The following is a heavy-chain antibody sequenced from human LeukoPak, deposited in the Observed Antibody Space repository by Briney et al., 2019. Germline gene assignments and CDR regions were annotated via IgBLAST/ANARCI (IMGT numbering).Heavy chain of an antibody. CDR1: GFTFSHYG. CDR2: IRYDGSNK. V-gene: IGHV3-30*02. J-gene: IGHJ6*03. D-gene: IGHD3-9*01. Sequence: GGSVRLSCAASGFTFSHYGMHWVRQAPGKGLEWVAFIRYDGSNKSYADSVKGRFTISRDNSKNTLYLQMNSLRAEDTAVYYCAKDSSVGYSDWLAPGGDPYYMDVWGKGTTVT. CDR3: AKDSSVGYSDWLAPGGDPYYMDV.